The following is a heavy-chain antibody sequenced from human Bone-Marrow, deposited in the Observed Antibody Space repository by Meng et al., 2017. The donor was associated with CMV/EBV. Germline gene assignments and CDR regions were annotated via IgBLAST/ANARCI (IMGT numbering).Heavy chain of an antibody. CDR3: ARVLRANAPDY. Sequence: GESPKISCAASGFTFSSYAMSWIRQAPGKGLEWVSYISSSGSTIYYADSVKGRFTISRDNAKNSLYLQMNSLRAEDTAVYYCARVLRANAPDYWGQGTLVTVSS. V-gene: IGHV3-48*04. CDR2: ISSSGSTI. D-gene: IGHD4/OR15-4a*01. CDR1: GFTFSSYA. J-gene: IGHJ4*02.